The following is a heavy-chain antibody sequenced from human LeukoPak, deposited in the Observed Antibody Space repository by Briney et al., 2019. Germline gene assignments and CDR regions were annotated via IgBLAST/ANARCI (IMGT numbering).Heavy chain of an antibody. CDR2: ISGSGVTT. V-gene: IGHV3-23*01. CDR3: AKDQDRSYYYGMDV. CDR1: GFIFTSYA. J-gene: IGHJ6*02. Sequence: PGGSLRLSCAASGFIFTSYAMSWVRQAPGKGLEWVSTISGSGVTTYYADSVKGRFTISRDNSKNTLYLQMNRLRAEDTAVYYCAKDQDRSYYYGMDVRGQGTTVTVSS.